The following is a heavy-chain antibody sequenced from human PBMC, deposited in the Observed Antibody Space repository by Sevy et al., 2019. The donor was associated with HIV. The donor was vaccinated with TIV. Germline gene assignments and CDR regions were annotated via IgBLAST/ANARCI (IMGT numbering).Heavy chain of an antibody. D-gene: IGHD2-15*01. CDR3: ARDSSLAGYCSGGSCEYNWFDP. Sequence: GGSLRLSCAASGFTFSSYWMSWVRQAPGKGLEWVANIKQDGSEKYYVDSVKGRFTISRDNAKNSLYLQVNSLRAEDTAGYYCARDSSLAGYCSGGSCEYNWFDPWGQGTLVTVSS. CDR1: GFTFSSYW. J-gene: IGHJ5*02. CDR2: IKQDGSEK. V-gene: IGHV3-7*01.